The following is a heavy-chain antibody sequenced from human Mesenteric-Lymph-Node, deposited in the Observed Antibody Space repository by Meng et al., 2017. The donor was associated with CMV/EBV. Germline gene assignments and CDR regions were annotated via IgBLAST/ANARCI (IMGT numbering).Heavy chain of an antibody. D-gene: IGHD3-3*01. CDR3: ARAQRGRRITIFP. Sequence: GGSLRLSCAASGFTVSSYEMNWVRQAPGKGLEWVSSISSSGSTKYYADSVKGRFTISRDNAKNSLYLQMNSLRAEDTAVYYCARAQRGRRITIFPWGQGTLVTVSS. J-gene: IGHJ5*02. CDR2: ISSSGSTK. V-gene: IGHV3-48*03. CDR1: GFTVSSYE.